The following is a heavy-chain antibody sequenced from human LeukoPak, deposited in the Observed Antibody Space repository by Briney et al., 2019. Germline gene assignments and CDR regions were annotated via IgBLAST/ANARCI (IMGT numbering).Heavy chain of an antibody. CDR2: IYHSGST. CDR1: GASISSGSYY. Sequence: SETLSLTCTVSGASISSGSYYWGWIRQPPGKGLEWIGSIYHSGSTYYNPSLKSRVTISVDTSKNQFSLKLSSVTAADTAVYYCARDFSGSYGYWGQGTLVTVSS. J-gene: IGHJ4*02. CDR3: ARDFSGSYGY. D-gene: IGHD1-26*01. V-gene: IGHV4-39*07.